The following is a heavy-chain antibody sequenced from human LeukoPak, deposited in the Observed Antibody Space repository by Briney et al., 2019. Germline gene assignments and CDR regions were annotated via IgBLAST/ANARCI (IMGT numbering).Heavy chain of an antibody. Sequence: GPLRLSCAASGFSFRSYAMSWVRPAPGKGLDWVSGISASGGGTYYADSVKGRFTISRDNSKNTMYLQMNSLRAEDTAIYYCTKLSYDFWSGHGDSWGQGTLVTVSS. CDR3: TKLSYDFWSGHGDS. CDR2: ISASGGGT. V-gene: IGHV3-23*01. CDR1: GFSFRSYA. J-gene: IGHJ4*02. D-gene: IGHD3-3*01.